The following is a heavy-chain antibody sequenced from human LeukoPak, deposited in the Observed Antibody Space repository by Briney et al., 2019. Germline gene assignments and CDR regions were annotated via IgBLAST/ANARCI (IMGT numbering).Heavy chain of an antibody. CDR3: ARVAGAAGTRGLFDY. V-gene: IGHV4-31*03. CDR1: GGSISSGVYY. Sequence: SQTLSLTCTVSGGSISSGVYYWSWIRQHPGKGLEWIGYIYYSGSTYYNPSLKSRVTISVDTSKNQFSLKLSSVTAADTAVYYCARVAGAAGTRGLFDYWGQGTLVTVSS. D-gene: IGHD6-13*01. CDR2: IYYSGST. J-gene: IGHJ4*02.